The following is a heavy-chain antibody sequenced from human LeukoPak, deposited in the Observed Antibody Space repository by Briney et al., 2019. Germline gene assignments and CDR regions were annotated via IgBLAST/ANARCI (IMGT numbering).Heavy chain of an antibody. Sequence: SETLSLTCTVSGGSISSYYWSWIRQPAGKGLEWIGRTYTSGSTNYNPSLKSRVTMSVDTSKNQFSLKLSSVTAADTAVYYCATPGYCSSTSCLSGVDYWGQGTLVTVSS. CDR3: ATPGYCSSTSCLSGVDY. CDR2: TYTSGST. J-gene: IGHJ4*02. D-gene: IGHD2-2*01. CDR1: GGSISSYY. V-gene: IGHV4-4*07.